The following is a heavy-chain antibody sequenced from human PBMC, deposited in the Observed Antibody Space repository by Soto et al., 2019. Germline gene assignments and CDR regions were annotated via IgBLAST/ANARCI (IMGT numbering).Heavy chain of an antibody. J-gene: IGHJ6*03. V-gene: IGHV6-1*01. CDR3: ARESGYSGYDREPYYYYYYYMDV. CDR2: TYYRSKWYN. D-gene: IGHD5-12*01. CDR1: GDSVSSNSAA. Sequence: SQTLSLTCAISGDSVSSNSAAWNWIRQSPSRGLEWLGRTYYRSKWYNDYAVSVKSRITINPDTSKNQFSLKLNSVTPEDTAVYYCARESGYSGYDREPYYYYYYYMDVWGKGTTVTVSS.